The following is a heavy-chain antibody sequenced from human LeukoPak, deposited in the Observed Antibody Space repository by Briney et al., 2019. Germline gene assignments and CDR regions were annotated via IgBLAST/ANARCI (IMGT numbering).Heavy chain of an antibody. CDR1: GYTFSSYG. D-gene: IGHD6-13*01. J-gene: IGHJ6*02. CDR3: ARRHSSSRIQSKGHLWASWYYYGMDV. V-gene: IGHV1-18*01. CDR2: ISGYNGNT. Sequence: GASVKVSCKASGYTFSSYGIAWVRQAPGQGLEWMGWISGYNGNTNYAQKLQGRVTMTTVTSTSTAYMELRSLRSDDTAVYYCARRHSSSRIQSKGHLWASWYYYGMDVWGQGTTVTVSS.